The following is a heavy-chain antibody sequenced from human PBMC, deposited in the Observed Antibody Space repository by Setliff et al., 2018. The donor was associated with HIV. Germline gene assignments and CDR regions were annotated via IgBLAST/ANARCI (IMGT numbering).Heavy chain of an antibody. CDR3: ARVVVGSQTGPRYYFDY. Sequence: SETLSLTCAVSGYSISSGYYWGWIRQPPGKGLEWIGSIYHSGSTYYNPSLKSRVTISVDTSKNQFSLKLSSVTAADTAVYYCARVVVGSQTGPRYYFDYWGQGTLVTVSS. V-gene: IGHV4-38-2*01. D-gene: IGHD2-15*01. CDR2: IYHSGST. CDR1: GYSISSGYY. J-gene: IGHJ4*02.